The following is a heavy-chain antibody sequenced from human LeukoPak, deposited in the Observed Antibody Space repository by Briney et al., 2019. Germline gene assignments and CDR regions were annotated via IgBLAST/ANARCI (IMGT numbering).Heavy chain of an antibody. D-gene: IGHD6-19*01. CDR2: IYYSGST. Sequence: PSETLSLTCTVSGGSISSYYRSWIRQPPGKGLEWIGYIYYSGSTNYNPSLKSRVTISVDTSKNQFSLKLSSVTAADTAVYYCARRRGWYHFDYWGQGTLVTVSS. J-gene: IGHJ4*02. V-gene: IGHV4-59*01. CDR3: ARRRGWYHFDY. CDR1: GGSISSYY.